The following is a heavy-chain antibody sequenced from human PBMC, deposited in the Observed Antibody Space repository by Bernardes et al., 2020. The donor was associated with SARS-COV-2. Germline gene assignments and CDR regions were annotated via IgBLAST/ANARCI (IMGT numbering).Heavy chain of an antibody. D-gene: IGHD2-21*01. V-gene: IGHV4-59*12. CDR1: GGSISSYY. Sequence: SETLSLTCTVSGGSISSYYWSWIRQPPGKGLEWIGYIYYSGSTNNNPSLKSRVTISVDTSKNQFSLKLSSVTAADTAVYYCARGDKKTYCGGCGWFDPWGQGTLVTVSS. J-gene: IGHJ5*02. CDR2: IYYSGST. CDR3: ARGDKKTYCGGCGWFDP.